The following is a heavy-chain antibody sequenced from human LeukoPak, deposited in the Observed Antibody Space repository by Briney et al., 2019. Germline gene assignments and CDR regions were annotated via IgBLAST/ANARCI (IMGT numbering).Heavy chain of an antibody. D-gene: IGHD6-19*01. J-gene: IGHJ6*03. CDR1: GYTFTSYG. CDR2: ISAYNGNT. V-gene: IGHV1-18*01. CDR3: ARGIAVAGGYYYYYMDV. Sequence: GASVKVSCKASGYTFTSYGISWVRQAPGQGLEWMGWISAYNGNTNYAKKLQGRVTMTTDTSTSTAYMELRSLRSDDTAVYCCARGIAVAGGYYYYYMDVWGKGTTVTVSS.